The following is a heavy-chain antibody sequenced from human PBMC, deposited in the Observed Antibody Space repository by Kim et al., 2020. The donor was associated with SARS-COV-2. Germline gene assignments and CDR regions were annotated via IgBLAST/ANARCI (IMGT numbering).Heavy chain of an antibody. Sequence: SNYYADSVKGRFTRSRDNSKITLYLQMNSLRAEDTAVYYCAKEAIVYFDYWGQGTLVTVSS. D-gene: IGHD5-18*01. CDR3: AKEAIVYFDY. CDR2: SN. V-gene: IGHV3-30*02. J-gene: IGHJ4*02.